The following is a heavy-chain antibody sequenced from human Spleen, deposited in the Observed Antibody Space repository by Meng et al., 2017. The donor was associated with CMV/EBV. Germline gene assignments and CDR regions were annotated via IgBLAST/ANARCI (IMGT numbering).Heavy chain of an antibody. Sequence: GESLKISCAASGFTFSSYSMNWVRQAPGKGLEWVSSISSSSSYIYYADSVKGRFTISRDNAKNSLYLQMNSLRAEDTAVYYCTRDHWRDFDYWGQGTLVTVSS. CDR3: TRDHWRDFDY. V-gene: IGHV3-21*01. CDR2: ISSSSSYI. J-gene: IGHJ4*02. CDR1: GFTFSSYS. D-gene: IGHD1-1*01.